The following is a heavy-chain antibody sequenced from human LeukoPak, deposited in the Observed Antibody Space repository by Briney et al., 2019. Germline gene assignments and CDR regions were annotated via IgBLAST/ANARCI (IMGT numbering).Heavy chain of an antibody. CDR2: IWYDGSNK. CDR1: GFTFSSYG. V-gene: IGHV3-33*06. CDR3: AKTWVVRGVQEGAVDY. Sequence: PGRSLRLSCAASGFTFSSYGMHWVRQAPGKGLEWVAVIWYDGSNKYYADSVKGRFTISRDNSKNTLYLQMNSLRAEDTAVYYCAKTWVVRGVQEGAVDYWGQGTLVTVSS. J-gene: IGHJ4*02. D-gene: IGHD3-10*01.